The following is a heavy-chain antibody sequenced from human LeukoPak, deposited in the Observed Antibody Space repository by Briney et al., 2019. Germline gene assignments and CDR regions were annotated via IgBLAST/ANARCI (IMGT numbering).Heavy chain of an antibody. J-gene: IGHJ6*03. V-gene: IGHV1-18*01. CDR2: ISGYNGNT. CDR1: GYTFTSYG. CDR3: ARDSGGDEYSSSWYSHSFYYYYMDV. D-gene: IGHD6-13*01. Sequence: ASVKVSCKASGYTFTSYGITWVRQAPGQGLEWMGWISGYNGNTNYAQKLQGRVTMTTDTSTSTAYMELSSLRSEDTAVYYCARDSGGDEYSSSWYSHSFYYYYMDVWGKGTTVTISS.